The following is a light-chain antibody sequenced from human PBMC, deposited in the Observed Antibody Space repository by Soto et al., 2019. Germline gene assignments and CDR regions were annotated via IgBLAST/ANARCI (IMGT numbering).Light chain of an antibody. CDR3: QQYGISRP. J-gene: IGKJ2*01. CDR1: QSVSSSY. CDR2: GAS. V-gene: IGKV3-20*01. Sequence: EIVLTQSPGTLSLYTGERATLSCRASQSVSSSYLAWYQQKPGQAPRLLIYGASSRATGIPDRFSGSGSGTGFTLTISRLEPEDIAVYYCQQYGISRPFG.